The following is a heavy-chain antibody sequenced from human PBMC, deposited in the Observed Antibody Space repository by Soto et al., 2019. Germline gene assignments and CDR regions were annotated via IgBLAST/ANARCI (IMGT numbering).Heavy chain of an antibody. CDR2: INRGSSGT. J-gene: IGHJ4*02. Sequence: EVQLVESGGDLVQPGGSLRLSCAGSGFIFSAYWMSWVRHGPGKGLEWVAMINRGSSGTHYVGSVKGRFTISRDNAKNSLYLQMNSLRVEDTAVYYCATLDTAEIQIAAYWGQGTLVTVSS. D-gene: IGHD5-18*01. CDR3: ATLDTAEIQIAAY. CDR1: GFIFSAYW. V-gene: IGHV3-7*01.